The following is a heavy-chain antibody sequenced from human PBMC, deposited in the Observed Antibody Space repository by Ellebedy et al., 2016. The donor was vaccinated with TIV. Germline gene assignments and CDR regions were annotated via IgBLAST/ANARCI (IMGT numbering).Heavy chain of an antibody. J-gene: IGHJ4*02. CDR3: ARVWPPYDSSGYYYFDY. CDR2: ISSSSSYT. V-gene: IGHV3-11*06. CDR1: GFTFSDYY. Sequence: GESLKISXAASGFTFSDYYMSWIRQAPGKGLEWVSYISSSSSYTNYADSVKGRFTISRDNAKNSLYLQMNSLRAEDTAVYYCARVWPPYDSSGYYYFDYWGQGTLVTVSS. D-gene: IGHD3-22*01.